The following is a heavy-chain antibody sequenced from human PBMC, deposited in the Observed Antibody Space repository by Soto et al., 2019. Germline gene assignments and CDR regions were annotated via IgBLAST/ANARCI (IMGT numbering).Heavy chain of an antibody. CDR1: GFTLRSYW. CDR2: IDGSGGNT. V-gene: IGHV3-74*01. CDR3: ARNLNGYDNWDY. J-gene: IGHJ4*02. D-gene: IGHD1-1*01. Sequence: PGGSLRLSCAASGFTLRSYWMHWVRQAPGGGLVWVSRIDGSGGNTFYADSVKGRFTISRDNAKNTLYLQMNNLSPEDTAVYYCARNLNGYDNWDYWGQGNLVTVSS.